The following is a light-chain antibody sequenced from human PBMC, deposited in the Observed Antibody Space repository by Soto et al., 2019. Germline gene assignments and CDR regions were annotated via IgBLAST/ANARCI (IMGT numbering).Light chain of an antibody. CDR2: EVN. Sequence: QSALTQPASVSGAPGQSITISCTGTSNDVGGYKYVSWDQQRPGTAPKLIMFEVNNRPSGVSDRFSGSRSANTASLTISGLQAQDEADYYCSSYSSNNILSYVFGTGTKLTVL. V-gene: IGLV2-14*03. J-gene: IGLJ1*01. CDR3: SSYSSNNILSYV. CDR1: SNDVGGYKY.